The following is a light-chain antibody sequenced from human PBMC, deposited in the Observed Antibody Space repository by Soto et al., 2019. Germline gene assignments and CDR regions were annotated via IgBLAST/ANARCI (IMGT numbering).Light chain of an antibody. J-gene: IGLJ1*01. V-gene: IGLV2-11*01. CDR3: CSYAGNYLYV. CDR1: SSDVGGYNY. Sequence: QSALTQPRSVSGSPGQSVTISCTGTSSDVGGYNYVSWYQQHPGKAPKLIIYDVVNRASGVPDHFSGSKSGNTASLTISGLQAEDEADYYCCSYAGNYLYVFGTGTKLTVL. CDR2: DVV.